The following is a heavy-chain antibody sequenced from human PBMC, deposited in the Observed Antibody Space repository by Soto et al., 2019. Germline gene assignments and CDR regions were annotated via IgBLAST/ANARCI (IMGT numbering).Heavy chain of an antibody. D-gene: IGHD3-3*01. V-gene: IGHV3-48*01. CDR1: GFTFSNYI. CDR3: ARDRSETY. Sequence: EVQLVESGGGLVQPGESLRLSCAASGFTFSNYIMNWVRQAPGKGLEWVSFISGSGTSVYYADSVKGRFTISRDNARNSLYLQMNSLRGEDTAVYYCARDRSETYWGEGGLVTVSS. CDR2: ISGSGTSV. J-gene: IGHJ4*02.